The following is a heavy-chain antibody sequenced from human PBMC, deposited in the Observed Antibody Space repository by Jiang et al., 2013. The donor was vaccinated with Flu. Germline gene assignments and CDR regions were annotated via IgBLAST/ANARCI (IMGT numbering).Heavy chain of an antibody. J-gene: IGHJ6*03. Sequence: EVKKPGSSVKVSCKASGGTFSYAISWVRQAPGQGLEWMGGIIPIFDTTNYAQKFQGRVTITADKSTSTAYMELSSLKSEDTAVYYCARETTGYSYGCMDVWGKGTTVTVSS. V-gene: IGHV1-69*06. D-gene: IGHD5-18*01. CDR3: ARETTGYSYGCMDV. CDR2: IIPIFDTT. CDR1: GGTFSYA.